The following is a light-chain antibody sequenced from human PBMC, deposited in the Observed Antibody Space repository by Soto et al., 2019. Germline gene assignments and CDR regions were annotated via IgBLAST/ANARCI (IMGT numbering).Light chain of an antibody. CDR1: QGIANF. CDR3: QQLNSFPIP. CDR2: GAS. J-gene: IGKJ3*01. Sequence: QLTQSPSSLSSSLGDRVTLSCRASQGIANFLAWYQQKPGKAPKLLIYGASTLQSGVPSRFSGSGSGTDFTLTISSLQPEDFATYYCQQLNSFPIPFGPGTKVDIK. V-gene: IGKV1-9*01.